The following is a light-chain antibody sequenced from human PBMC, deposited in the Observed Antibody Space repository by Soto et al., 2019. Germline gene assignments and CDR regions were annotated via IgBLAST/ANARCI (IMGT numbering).Light chain of an antibody. CDR2: GAS. J-gene: IGKJ1*01. V-gene: IGKV3-20*01. CDR1: QGTSSY. CDR3: QQYGRSPWT. Sequence: LTQSPSSLSASVGDRVTITCRASQGTSSYLAWYQQKHGQAPRLLIYGASSRDTGIPDRFSGSGSGTDFTLTTSRLEHEDFEVYYCQQYGRSPWTVGQGTKVDIK.